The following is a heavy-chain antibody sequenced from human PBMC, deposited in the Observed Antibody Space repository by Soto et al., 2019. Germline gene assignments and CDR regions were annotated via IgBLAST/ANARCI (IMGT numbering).Heavy chain of an antibody. J-gene: IGHJ4*02. D-gene: IGHD2-2*01. Sequence: SETLSLTCTGSGASISSGDYFWSWVRQHPGKGLEWVGYIRYTGNTYYNPSLEGRVTISVDTSKNQFSLRLNSVTAADTAVYYCARRRYCTSTTCLDFDYWGLGTLVTVSS. CDR2: IRYTGNT. V-gene: IGHV4-31*03. CDR1: GASISSGDYF. CDR3: ARRRYCTSTTCLDFDY.